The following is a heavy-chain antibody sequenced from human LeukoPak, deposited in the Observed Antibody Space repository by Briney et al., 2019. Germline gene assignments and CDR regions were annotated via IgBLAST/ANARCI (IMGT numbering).Heavy chain of an antibody. J-gene: IGHJ4*02. V-gene: IGHV4-59*01. CDR2: VYYTGRT. Sequence: SATLSLTCTVSAASINTYYWAWTRQPPRNGLECIVYVYYTGRTYYNPSLKSRVTISVDTSKNQFSLKLNSVTAADTAVYYCARDSSTVTTRHFDYWGQGTLVTVSS. CDR1: AASINTYY. D-gene: IGHD4-17*01. CDR3: ARDSSTVTTRHFDY.